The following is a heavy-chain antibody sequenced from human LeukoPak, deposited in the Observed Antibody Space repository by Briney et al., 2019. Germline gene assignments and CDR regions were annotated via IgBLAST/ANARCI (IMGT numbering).Heavy chain of an antibody. CDR2: INSDGSST. Sequence: QPGGSLRLSCAASGFTFSTYWMHWVRQAPGKGLVWVSRINSDGSSTSYADSVKGRFTISRDNAKNTLYLQMNNLRAEDTAIYYCAKHSRAVVVAAKDYWGQGSLVTVSS. CDR1: GFTFSTYW. CDR3: AKHSRAVVVAAKDY. V-gene: IGHV3-74*01. J-gene: IGHJ4*02. D-gene: IGHD2-15*01.